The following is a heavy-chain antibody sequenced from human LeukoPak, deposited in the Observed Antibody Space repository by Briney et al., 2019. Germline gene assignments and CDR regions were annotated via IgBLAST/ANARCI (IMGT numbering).Heavy chain of an antibody. D-gene: IGHD2-15*01. Sequence: ASVKVSCKASGYTFISYGISWVRQAPGQGLEWMGWISAYNGNTNYAQKLQGRVTMTTDTSTSTAYMELRSLRSDDTAVYYCARSGRCSGGSCYYYYGMDVWGQGTTVTVSS. J-gene: IGHJ6*02. CDR1: GYTFISYG. CDR2: ISAYNGNT. CDR3: ARSGRCSGGSCYYYYGMDV. V-gene: IGHV1-18*01.